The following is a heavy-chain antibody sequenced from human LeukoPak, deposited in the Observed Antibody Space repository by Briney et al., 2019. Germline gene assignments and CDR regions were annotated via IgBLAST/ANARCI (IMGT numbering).Heavy chain of an antibody. Sequence: GRSLRLSCAASGFTFSSYGMHWVRQAPGKGLEWVAVISYDGSNKYYADSVKGRFTISRDNSQNTLYLQMNSLRAEDTAVYYCAKGSSLGDYWGQGTLVTVSS. CDR2: ISYDGSNK. D-gene: IGHD5/OR15-5a*01. J-gene: IGHJ4*02. CDR3: AKGSSLGDY. CDR1: GFTFSSYG. V-gene: IGHV3-30*18.